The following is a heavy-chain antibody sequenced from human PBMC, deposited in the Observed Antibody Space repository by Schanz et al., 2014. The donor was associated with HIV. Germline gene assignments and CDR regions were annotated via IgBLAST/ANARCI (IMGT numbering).Heavy chain of an antibody. CDR1: GFTFSSSG. Sequence: VQLLESGGGVVQPGRSLRLSCTASGFTFSSSGMHWVRQAPGKGLEWVAAMWYDESHKGYADSVKGRFTISRDSSRNTLYLQMNSLRAEDTAVYYCTGGLYYDSTPFDPWGQGTLVTVSS. CDR3: TGGLYYDSTPFDP. D-gene: IGHD3-22*01. V-gene: IGHV3-33*01. J-gene: IGHJ5*02. CDR2: MWYDESHK.